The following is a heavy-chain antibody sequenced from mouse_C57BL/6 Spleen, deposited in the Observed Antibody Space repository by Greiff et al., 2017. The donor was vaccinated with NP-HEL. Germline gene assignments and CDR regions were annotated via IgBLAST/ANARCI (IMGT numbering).Heavy chain of an antibody. CDR3: ASIYYGYPTYAMDY. D-gene: IGHD2-2*01. J-gene: IGHJ4*01. CDR1: GYTFTDYY. CDR2: INPYNGGT. V-gene: IGHV1-19*01. Sequence: VQLKQSGPVLVKPGASVKMSCKASGYTFTDYYMNWVKQSHGKSLEWIGVINPYNGGTSYNQKFKGKATLTVDKSSSTAYMELNSLTSEDSAVYYCASIYYGYPTYAMDYWGQGTSVTVSS.